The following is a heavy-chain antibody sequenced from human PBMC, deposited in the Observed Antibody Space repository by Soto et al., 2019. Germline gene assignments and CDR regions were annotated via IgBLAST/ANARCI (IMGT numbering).Heavy chain of an antibody. CDR2: ISGSGGST. CDR3: AKDRHYDSSGYIFDY. J-gene: IGHJ4*02. Sequence: GGSLRLSCAASGFTFSSYAMSWVRQAPGKGREWVSAISGSGGSTYYADSVKGRFTISRDNSKNTLYLQMNSLRAEDTAVYYCAKDRHYDSSGYIFDYWGQGTLVTVSS. D-gene: IGHD3-22*01. CDR1: GFTFSSYA. V-gene: IGHV3-23*01.